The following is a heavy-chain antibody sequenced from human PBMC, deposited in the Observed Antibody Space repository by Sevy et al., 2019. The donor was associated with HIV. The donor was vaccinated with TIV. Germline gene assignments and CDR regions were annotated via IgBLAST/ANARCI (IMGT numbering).Heavy chain of an antibody. CDR3: ARSNWVTATNGFSKSYYFDY. J-gene: IGHJ4*02. D-gene: IGHD7-27*01. V-gene: IGHV4-4*07. CDR2: INTSGST. Sequence: SETLSLTCTGSGDSFSSYFWAWIRQPAGKGLEWVGRINTSGSTNYNPSLKSRVTMSVDTSKSQFSLKVTSLTAADTAIYFCARSNWVTATNGFSKSYYFDYWGQGSLVTVSS. CDR1: GDSFSSYF.